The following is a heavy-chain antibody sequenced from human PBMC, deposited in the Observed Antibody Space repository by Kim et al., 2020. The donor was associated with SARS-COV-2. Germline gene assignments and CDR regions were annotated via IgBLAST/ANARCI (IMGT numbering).Heavy chain of an antibody. V-gene: IGHV3-15*01. J-gene: IGHJ2*01. Sequence: GGSLRLSCAASGFTLSNAWMSWVRQAPGKGLEWVGRIKSKTDGGTTDYAAPVKGRFTISRDDSKNTLYLQMNSLKTEDTAVYYCTTGANYYDSSGSVTHRYFDLWGRGTLVTVSS. D-gene: IGHD3-22*01. CDR3: TTGANYYDSSGSVTHRYFDL. CDR2: IKSKTDGGTT. CDR1: GFTLSNAW.